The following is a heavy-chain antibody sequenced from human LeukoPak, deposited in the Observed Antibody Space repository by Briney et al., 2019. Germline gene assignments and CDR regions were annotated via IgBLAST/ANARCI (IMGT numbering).Heavy chain of an antibody. CDR1: GYTFTSYG. J-gene: IGHJ3*02. D-gene: IGHD3-22*01. V-gene: IGHV1-18*01. Sequence: ASVKVSCKASGYTFTSYGISWVRQAPGQGLEWMGWISAYNGNTNYAQKLQGRVTMTTDTSTSTAYMELRSLGSDDTAVYYCARDGYYDSSGYYTDAFDIWGQGTMVTVSS. CDR3: ARDGYYDSSGYYTDAFDI. CDR2: ISAYNGNT.